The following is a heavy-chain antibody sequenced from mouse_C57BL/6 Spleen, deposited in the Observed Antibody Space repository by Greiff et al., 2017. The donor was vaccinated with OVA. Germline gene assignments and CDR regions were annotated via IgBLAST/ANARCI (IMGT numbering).Heavy chain of an antibody. CDR3: ARSSSGYDGY. CDR1: GYSFTGYY. V-gene: IGHV1-42*01. D-gene: IGHD3-2*02. J-gene: IGHJ2*01. CDR2: INPSTGGT. Sequence: VQLKESGPELVKPGASVKISCKASGYSFTGYYMNWVKQSPEKSLEWIGEINPSTGGTTYNQKFKAKATLTVDNSSSTAYMQLKSLTSEDSAVYYCARSSSGYDGYWGQGTTLTVSS.